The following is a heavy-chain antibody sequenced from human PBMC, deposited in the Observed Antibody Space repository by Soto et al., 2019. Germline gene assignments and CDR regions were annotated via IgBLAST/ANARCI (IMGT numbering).Heavy chain of an antibody. D-gene: IGHD3-10*01. V-gene: IGHV4-30-2*01. Sequence: PSETLSLTCAVSGGSISSGGYSWSWIRQPPGKGLEWIGYIYHSGSTYYNPSLKSRVTISVDRSKNQFSLKLSSVTAADTAVYYCAIEDPGSGIDYWGQGTQVTVSS. CDR2: IYHSGST. J-gene: IGHJ4*02. CDR1: GGSISSGGYS. CDR3: AIEDPGSGIDY.